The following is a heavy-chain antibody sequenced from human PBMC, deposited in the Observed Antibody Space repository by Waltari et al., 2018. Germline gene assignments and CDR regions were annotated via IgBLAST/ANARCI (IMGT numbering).Heavy chain of an antibody. CDR1: GYTFTDYF. V-gene: IGHV1-2*02. CDR3: ARDRRVDGVVDYDY. Sequence: QVQLVQSGAEVRKPGASVRVSCKASGYTFTDYFLHWFRHAPGQRLEWMGWSNPRIGGTSYAQKFQCRVTMTRDRSFGTVYIYLSSLKSDDTALYYCARDRRVDGVVDYDYWGQGTLVTVSS. J-gene: IGHJ4*02. D-gene: IGHD2-15*01. CDR2: SNPRIGGT.